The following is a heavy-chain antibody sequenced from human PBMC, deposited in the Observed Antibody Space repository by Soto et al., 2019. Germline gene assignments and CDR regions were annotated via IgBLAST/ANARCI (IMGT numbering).Heavy chain of an antibody. D-gene: IGHD3-10*01. CDR2: IRSKANNYAT. J-gene: IGHJ4*02. Sequence: GGSLRLSCAASGFTFSGSAMHWVRQASGKGLEWVGRIRSKANNYATAYAASVKGRFTISRDDSKNTAYLQMNSLKTEDTAVYYCTSPYYYGSTQVRSFDYWGQGTLVTVSS. V-gene: IGHV3-73*01. CDR1: GFTFSGSA. CDR3: TSPYYYGSTQVRSFDY.